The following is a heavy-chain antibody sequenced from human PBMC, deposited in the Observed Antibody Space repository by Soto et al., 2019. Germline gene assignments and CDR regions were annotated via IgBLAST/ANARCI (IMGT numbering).Heavy chain of an antibody. D-gene: IGHD3-10*01. Sequence: GGSLRLSCAASGFTFSSYAMSWVRQAPGKGLEWVSAISGSGGSTYYADSVKGRFTISRDNSKNTLYLQMNSLRAEDTAVYYCAKDVTMVRGVTPGHYYFDYWGQGTLVTVSS. CDR1: GFTFSSYA. CDR3: AKDVTMVRGVTPGHYYFDY. V-gene: IGHV3-23*01. J-gene: IGHJ4*02. CDR2: ISGSGGST.